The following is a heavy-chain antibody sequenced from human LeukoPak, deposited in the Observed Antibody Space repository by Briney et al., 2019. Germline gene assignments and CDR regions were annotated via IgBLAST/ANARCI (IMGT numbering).Heavy chain of an antibody. CDR2: ISYDGSNK. CDR3: AKDNGLYSGSYLPGY. J-gene: IGHJ4*02. D-gene: IGHD1-26*01. CDR1: GFTFSSYA. V-gene: IGHV3-30*18. Sequence: QPGGSLRLSCAASGFTFSSYAMSWVRQAPGKGLEWVAVISYDGSNKYYADSVKGRFTISRDNSKNTLYLQMNSLRAEDTAVYYCAKDNGLYSGSYLPGYWGQGTLVTVSS.